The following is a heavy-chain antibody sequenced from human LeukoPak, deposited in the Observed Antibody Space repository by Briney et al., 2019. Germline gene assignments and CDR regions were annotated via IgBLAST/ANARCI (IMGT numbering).Heavy chain of an antibody. CDR2: IIPIFGTA. J-gene: IGHJ6*03. D-gene: IGHD2-8*01. V-gene: IGHV1-69*05. CDR1: GGTFSSYA. CDR3: ARVKGAYCTNGVCYGLYYYMDV. Sequence: SVKVSCKASGGTFSSYAISWVRQAPGQGLEWMGGIIPIFGTANYAQKFQGRVTITTDESTSTAYMELSSLRSEDTAVYYCARVKGAYCTNGVCYGLYYYMDVWGKGTTVTVSS.